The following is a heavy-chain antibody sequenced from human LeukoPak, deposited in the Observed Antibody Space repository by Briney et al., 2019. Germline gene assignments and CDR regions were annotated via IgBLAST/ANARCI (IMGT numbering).Heavy chain of an antibody. CDR1: GFTFSSYG. V-gene: IGHV3-30*02. J-gene: IGHJ4*02. CDR2: IRYDGSNK. Sequence: GGSLRLSCAVSGFTFSSYGMHWVRHAPGKGLEWVAFIRYDGSNKYYADSVKGRFTISRENSKNRLYLQMNSLRAEDTAVYYCAGAEGYGGELDSWGQGTLVTVSS. D-gene: IGHD4-23*01. CDR3: AGAEGYGGELDS.